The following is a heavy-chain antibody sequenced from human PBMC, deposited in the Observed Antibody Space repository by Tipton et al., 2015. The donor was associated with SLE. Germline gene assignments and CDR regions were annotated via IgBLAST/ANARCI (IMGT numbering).Heavy chain of an antibody. Sequence: TLSLTCAVSGFSISSGYYWGWIRQSPEKGLEWIGSISHSGNIYYNPSLKSRVTISVDTSKNQFSLKLSSVTAADTAVYYCVRDLGRLYFDYWGQGTLVTVSS. CDR2: ISHSGNI. D-gene: IGHD3-16*01. CDR1: GFSISSGYY. J-gene: IGHJ4*02. V-gene: IGHV4-38-2*02. CDR3: VRDLGRLYFDY.